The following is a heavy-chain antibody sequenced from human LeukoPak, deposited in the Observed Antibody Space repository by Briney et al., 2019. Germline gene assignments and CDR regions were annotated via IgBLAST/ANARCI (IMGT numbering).Heavy chain of an antibody. D-gene: IGHD6-6*01. J-gene: IGHJ4*02. CDR3: ARGTSIRTFDY. V-gene: IGHV4-34*01. CDR1: GGSFSGYY. CDR2: INHSGST. Sequence: SETLSLTCAVYGGSFSGYYWSWVRQPPGKGLEWIGEINHSGSTNYNPSLKSRVTISVDTSKNQFSLKLSSVTAADTAVYYCARGTSIRTFDYWGQGTLVTVSS.